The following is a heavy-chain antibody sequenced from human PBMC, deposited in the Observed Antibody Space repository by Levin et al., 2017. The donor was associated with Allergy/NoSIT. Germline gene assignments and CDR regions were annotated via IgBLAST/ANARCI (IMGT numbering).Heavy chain of an antibody. J-gene: IGHJ3*02. CDR3: AKDSSGRPFDI. CDR1: GYTFTTYA. CDR2: SNTHTGNP. D-gene: IGHD3-22*01. Sequence: GASVKVSCKASGYTFTTYAMNWVRQAPGQGLEWMGWSNTHTGNPTYAPGFTGRFVFSLDTSVNTAYMEISNLKAEDTATYYCAKDSSGRPFDIWGQGTMVTVSS. V-gene: IGHV7-4-1*02.